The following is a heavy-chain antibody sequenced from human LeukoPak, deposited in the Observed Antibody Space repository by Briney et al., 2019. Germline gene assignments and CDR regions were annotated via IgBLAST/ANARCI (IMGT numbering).Heavy chain of an antibody. CDR1: GFTFSTYA. V-gene: IGHV3-23*01. CDR3: AKAYAFVGANYFDY. CDR2: IGDTT. D-gene: IGHD1-26*01. Sequence: GGSLRLSCAASGFTFSTYAMSWVRQAPGKGLEWVSAIGDTTYYADSVKGRFTTSRDNSKNTLYLQMNNLRAEDAAIYYCAKAYAFVGANYFDYWGQGTLVTVSS. J-gene: IGHJ4*02.